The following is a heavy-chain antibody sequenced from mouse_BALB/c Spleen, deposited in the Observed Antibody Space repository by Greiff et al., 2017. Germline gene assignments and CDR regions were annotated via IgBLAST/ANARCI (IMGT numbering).Heavy chain of an antibody. CDR2: ISNGSN. V-gene: IGHV3-6*02. D-gene: IGHD1-1*01. J-gene: IGHJ2*01. Sequence: EVKLQESGPGLVKPSQSLSLTCSVTGYSITSGYYWYWIRQFPGNKLEWMGYISNGSNNYNPYLNNRISITRDTYTNQFFLKLHCVTTEDTATYYCASDYYVSSYFDYWGQGTTLTVSS. CDR3: ASDYYVSSYFDY. CDR1: GYSITSGYY.